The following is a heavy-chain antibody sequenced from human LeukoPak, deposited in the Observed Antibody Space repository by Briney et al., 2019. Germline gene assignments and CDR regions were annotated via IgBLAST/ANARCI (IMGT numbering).Heavy chain of an antibody. CDR3: ARLQVDQLLFDDAFDI. CDR2: INPNSGGT. Sequence: GASVKVSCKASGYTFTSYYMHWVRQAPGQGLEWVGWINPNSGGTNYAQRFQGRVTMTRDTSISTAYMELSRLRSDDAAVYYCARLQVDQLLFDDAFDIWGQGTMVSVSS. J-gene: IGHJ3*02. D-gene: IGHD2-2*01. CDR1: GYTFTSYY. V-gene: IGHV1-2*02.